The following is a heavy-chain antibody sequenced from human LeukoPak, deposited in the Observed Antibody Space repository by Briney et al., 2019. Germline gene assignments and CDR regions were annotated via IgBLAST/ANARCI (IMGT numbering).Heavy chain of an antibody. V-gene: IGHV5-51*01. CDR1: GYSFTSYW. CDR3: ARMGGDYYYDSSGYSDY. Sequence: GESLKISCKGSGYSFTSYWIGWVRQMPGKGLGWMGIIYPGDSDTRYSPSFQGQVTISADKSISTAYLQWSSLKASDTAMYYCARMGGDYYYDSSGYSDYWGQGTLVTVSS. J-gene: IGHJ4*02. D-gene: IGHD3-22*01. CDR2: IYPGDSDT.